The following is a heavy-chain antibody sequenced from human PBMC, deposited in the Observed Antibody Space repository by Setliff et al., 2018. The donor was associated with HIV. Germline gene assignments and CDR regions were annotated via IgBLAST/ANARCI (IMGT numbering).Heavy chain of an antibody. CDR3: ATLHGYSYGHYLEY. V-gene: IGHV5-51*01. Sequence: GESLKISCQGSGYSFTSYWIGWVRQLPGKGLEWMGIIYPGDSDTRYSPSFQGQVTVSADRSTSTVYLQWRSLKATDTAMYYCATLHGYSYGHYLEYWGQGTLVTVSS. J-gene: IGHJ4*02. CDR1: GYSFTSYW. D-gene: IGHD5-18*01. CDR2: IYPGDSDT.